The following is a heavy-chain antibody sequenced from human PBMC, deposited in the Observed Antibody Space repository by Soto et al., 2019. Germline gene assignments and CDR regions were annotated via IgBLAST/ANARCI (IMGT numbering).Heavy chain of an antibody. CDR3: AKDPYSSSWYLFDY. D-gene: IGHD6-13*01. V-gene: IGHV3-9*01. J-gene: IGHJ4*02. CDR1: GFTFDDYA. CDR2: ISWKSGSI. Sequence: EVQLVESGGGLVQPGRSLRLSCAASGFTFDDYAMHWVRQAPGKGLEWVSGISWKSGSIGYADSVKGRFTISRDNAKNSLYLQMNSLRAEDTALYYCAKDPYSSSWYLFDYWGQGTLVTVSS.